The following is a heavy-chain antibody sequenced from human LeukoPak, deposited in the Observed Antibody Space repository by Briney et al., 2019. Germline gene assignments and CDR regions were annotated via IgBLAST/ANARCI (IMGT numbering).Heavy chain of an antibody. CDR2: IYYIGRT. J-gene: IGHJ4*02. D-gene: IGHD6-19*01. CDR1: GGSISSDYY. CDR3: ARRDPSGWLRY. Sequence: PSETLSLTCTVSGGSISSDYYWSWIRQYPGKGLEWIGYIYYIGRTYYHPSLKSRVTISVDTSKSQFSLKLNSVTVADTAVYYCARRDPSGWLRYWGQGTLVTVSS. V-gene: IGHV4-31*03.